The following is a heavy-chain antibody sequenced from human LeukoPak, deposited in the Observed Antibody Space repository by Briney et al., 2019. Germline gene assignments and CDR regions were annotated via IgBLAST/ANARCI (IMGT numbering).Heavy chain of an antibody. J-gene: IGHJ4*02. V-gene: IGHV3-49*04. CDR1: GFTLGDYA. D-gene: IGHD3-22*01. CDR2: IRSKAYGVTT. CDR3: TNCAGSGYHCKRFEF. Sequence: GRSLRLSCTASGFTLGDYAVSWVRQAPGKGLEWVGFIRSKAYGVTTEDAASVKGRFIISRDDSKSIVYLEMNSLKTEDTAVYYCTNCAGSGYHCKRFEFWGQGTQVIVSS.